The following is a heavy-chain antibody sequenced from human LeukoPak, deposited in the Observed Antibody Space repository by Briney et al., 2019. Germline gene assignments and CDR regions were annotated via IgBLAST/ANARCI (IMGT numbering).Heavy chain of an antibody. D-gene: IGHD2-2*01. CDR1: GGTFSSYA. J-gene: IGHJ5*02. CDR3: ARDVCSSTSCWFDP. Sequence: SVKVSRKASGGTFSSYAISWVRQAPGQGLEWMGGIIPIFGTANYAQKFQGRVTITADKSTSTAYMELSSLRSEDTAVYYCARDVCSSTSCWFDPWGQGTLVTVSS. CDR2: IIPIFGTA. V-gene: IGHV1-69*06.